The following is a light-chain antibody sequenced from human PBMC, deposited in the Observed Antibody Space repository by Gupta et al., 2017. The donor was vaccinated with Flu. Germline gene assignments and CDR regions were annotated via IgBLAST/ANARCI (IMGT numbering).Light chain of an antibody. Sequence: QSALTQPASVSGSPGPSITISCTGTSSDVGHFNYVSWYQQPPGKAPRLMVYEVSNRPSGVSGRFSGSKSGNTASLTISGLQPEDEADYYCSSYTINSPHYLFGPGTKVTVL. J-gene: IGLJ1*01. V-gene: IGLV2-14*01. CDR1: SSDVGHFNY. CDR2: EVS. CDR3: SSYTINSPHYL.